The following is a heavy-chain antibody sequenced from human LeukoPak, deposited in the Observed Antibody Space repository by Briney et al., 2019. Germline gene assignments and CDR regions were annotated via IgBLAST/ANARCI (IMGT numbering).Heavy chain of an antibody. V-gene: IGHV3-11*05. J-gene: IGHJ5*02. CDR1: GFTFSDYY. CDR2: ISSSSSYT. Sequence: PGGSLRLSCAASGFTFSDYYMSWIRQAPGKGLEGVSYISSSSSYTNYADSVKGRFTISRDNAKNSLYLQMNSLRAEDTAVYYCAREVGYCSGGSCYGGGWFDPWGQGTLVTVSS. D-gene: IGHD2-15*01. CDR3: AREVGYCSGGSCYGGGWFDP.